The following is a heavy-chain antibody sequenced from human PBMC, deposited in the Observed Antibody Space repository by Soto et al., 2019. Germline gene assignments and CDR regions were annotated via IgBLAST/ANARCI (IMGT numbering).Heavy chain of an antibody. CDR3: AREVSYYYGMDV. V-gene: IGHV3-74*01. CDR1: GFTFSSYW. CDR2: INSDGSST. D-gene: IGHD1-20*01. Sequence: GGSLRLSCAASGFTFSSYWMHWVRQAPGKGLVWVSRINSDGSSTSYADSVKGRFTISRDNAKNTLYLQMNSLRAEDTAVYYCAREVSYYYGMDVWGRGTTVTVSS. J-gene: IGHJ6*02.